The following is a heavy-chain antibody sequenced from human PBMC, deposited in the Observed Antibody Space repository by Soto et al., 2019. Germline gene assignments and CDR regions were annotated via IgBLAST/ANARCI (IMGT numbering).Heavy chain of an antibody. CDR1: GFTFSSYS. V-gene: IGHV3-48*01. CDR2: ISSSSSTI. CDR3: ARDRQYNYDFWSGYYMDV. Sequence: GGSLRLSCAASGFTFSSYSMNWVRQAPGKGLEWVSYISSSSSTIYYADSVKGRFTISRDNAKNSLYLQMNSLRAEDTAVYYCARDRQYNYDFWSGYYMDVWGKGTTVTVSS. J-gene: IGHJ6*03. D-gene: IGHD3-3*01.